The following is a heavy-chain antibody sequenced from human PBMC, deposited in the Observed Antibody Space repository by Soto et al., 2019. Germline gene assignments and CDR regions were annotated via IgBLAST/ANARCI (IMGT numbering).Heavy chain of an antibody. Sequence: QVQLVESGGGVVQPGTPLGLSCVASGFHFSSYGMHWVRQPPGKGLEWVAVIWNYGTKTYYGYSLKDRFTVSRDSPNNLLYLQISSLRVENTATYYCARSVGAGSDRLTDRLDYWGQGTTVTVSS. CDR3: ARSVGAGSDRLTDRLDY. V-gene: IGHV3-33*01. CDR1: GFHFSSYG. J-gene: IGHJ4*02. D-gene: IGHD1-26*01. CDR2: IWNYGTKT.